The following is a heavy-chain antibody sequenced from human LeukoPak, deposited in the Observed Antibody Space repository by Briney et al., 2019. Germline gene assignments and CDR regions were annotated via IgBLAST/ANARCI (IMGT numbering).Heavy chain of an antibody. J-gene: IGHJ3*02. Sequence: SGGSLGLSCATSGFSVSDNYMTWVRQAPGKGLEWASVIYRGGSTYYADSVKGRFTISRDNSKNMVYLQMNSLRVEDTAVYYCARGGAYGSGNHYRGGAFDIWGQGTMVTVSS. D-gene: IGHD3-10*01. CDR1: GFSVSDNY. V-gene: IGHV3-53*01. CDR3: ARGGAYGSGNHYRGGAFDI. CDR2: IYRGGST.